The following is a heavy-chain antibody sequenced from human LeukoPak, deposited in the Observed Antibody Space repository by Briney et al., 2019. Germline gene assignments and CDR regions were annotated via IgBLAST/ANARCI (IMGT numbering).Heavy chain of an antibody. CDR2: IYPGDSDT. D-gene: IGHD6-6*01. CDR3: ARWGAARPRPGNWFDP. V-gene: IGHV5-51*01. J-gene: IGHJ5*02. CDR1: GYSFTSYW. Sequence: GESLKISCKGSGYSFTSYWIGWVRQMPGKGLEWMGIIYPGDSDTRYSPSFQGQVTISADKSISTAYLQWSSLKASDTATYYCARWGAARPRPGNWFDPWGQGTLVTVSS.